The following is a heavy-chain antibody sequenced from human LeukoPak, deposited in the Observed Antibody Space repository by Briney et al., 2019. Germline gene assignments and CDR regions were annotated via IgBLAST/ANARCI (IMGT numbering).Heavy chain of an antibody. D-gene: IGHD6-6*01. CDR2: IYGSGSA. CDR1: GSSISSDYY. V-gene: IGHV4-38-2*02. J-gene: IGHJ5*02. CDR3: ARLSIAAKRGWFDP. Sequence: TSETLSLTCTVSGSSISSDYYWGWIRQPPGKGLEWIGSIYGSGSAYYNPSLKSRVVISADPSKNQFSLKLTSVTAADTAVYYCARLSIAAKRGWFDPWGQGTLVTVSS.